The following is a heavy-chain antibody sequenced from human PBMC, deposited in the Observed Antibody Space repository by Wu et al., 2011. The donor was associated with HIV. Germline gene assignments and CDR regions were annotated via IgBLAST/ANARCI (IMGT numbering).Heavy chain of an antibody. D-gene: IGHD3-10*01. V-gene: IGHV1-69*06. J-gene: IGHJ4*02. Sequence: LEWIGGLIPIFATTNYAQKFQGRVTITADKSTSTAYMELSSLRSEDTAVYYCARVMVRGPYGGYFDYWGQGTLVTVS. CDR3: ARVMVRGPYGGYFDY. CDR2: LIPIFATT.